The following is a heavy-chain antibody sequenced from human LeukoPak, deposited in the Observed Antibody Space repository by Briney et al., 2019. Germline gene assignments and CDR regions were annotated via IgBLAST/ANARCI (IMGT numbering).Heavy chain of an antibody. CDR2: ISGSGGST. V-gene: IGHV3-23*01. J-gene: IGHJ3*02. D-gene: IGHD3-22*01. CDR3: AKVHFSSYYDSSGAFDI. CDR1: GFTFSSYD. Sequence: GGSLRLSCAASGFTFSSYDMSWGRQAPGKGLEWVSAISGSGGSTYYADSVKGRFTISRGNSKNTLYLQMNSLRAEDTAVYYCAKVHFSSYYDSSGAFDIWGQGTMVTVSS.